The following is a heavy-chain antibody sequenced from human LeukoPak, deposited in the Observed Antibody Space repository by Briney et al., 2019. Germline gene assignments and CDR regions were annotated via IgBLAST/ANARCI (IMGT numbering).Heavy chain of an antibody. CDR1: GFTFRRYA. CDR3: AKDSSGCSKDY. D-gene: IGHD6-19*01. Sequence: GESLRLSCAASGFTFRRYAMTWVRQAPGKGMEWVSAISCSGGSTDYVDSVKGRFIISRDNSKNPLYLQMNSLRAEDTAVYYCAKDSSGCSKDYWGQGTLVTVSS. V-gene: IGHV3-23*01. J-gene: IGHJ4*02. CDR2: ISCSGGST.